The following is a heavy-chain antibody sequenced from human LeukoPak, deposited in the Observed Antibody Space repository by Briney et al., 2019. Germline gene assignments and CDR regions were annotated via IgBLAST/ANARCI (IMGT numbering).Heavy chain of an antibody. CDR1: GFTFDDYA. CDR2: ISWNSGSI. Sequence: GGSLRLSCAASGFTFDDYAMHWVRQAPGKGLEWVSGISWNSGSIGYADSVKGRFTISRDNAKTSLYLQMNSLRAEDTALYYCAKAFDFWSGTHDAFDIWGQGTMVTVSS. D-gene: IGHD3-3*01. J-gene: IGHJ3*02. CDR3: AKAFDFWSGTHDAFDI. V-gene: IGHV3-9*01.